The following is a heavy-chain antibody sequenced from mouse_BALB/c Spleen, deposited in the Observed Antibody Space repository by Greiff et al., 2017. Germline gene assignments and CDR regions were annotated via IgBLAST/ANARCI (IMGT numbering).Heavy chain of an antibody. V-gene: IGHV6-6*02. CDR2: IRLKSNNYAT. D-gene: IGHD1-1*01. J-gene: IGHJ3*01. CDR1: GFTFSNYW. CDR3: TRDYYGSSYSFAY. Sequence: EVKLVESGGGLVQPGGSMKLSCVASGFTFSNYWMNWVRQSPEKGLEWVAEIRLKSNNYATHYAESVKGRFTISRDDSKSSVYLQMNNLRAEDTGIYYCTRDYYGSSYSFAYWGQGTLVTVSA.